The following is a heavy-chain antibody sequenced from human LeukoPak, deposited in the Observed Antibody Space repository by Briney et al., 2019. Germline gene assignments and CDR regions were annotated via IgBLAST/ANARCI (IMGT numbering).Heavy chain of an antibody. CDR2: IYYSGST. J-gene: IGHJ5*02. CDR1: GGSISSYY. CDR3: ARHSNYGSGSYYRYWFDP. V-gene: IGHV4-59*08. Sequence: SETLSLTCTVSGGSISSYYWSWIRQPPGKGLEWIGYIYYSGSTNYNPSLKSRVAISVDTSKNQFSLKLSSVTAADTAVYYCARHSNYGSGSYYRYWFDPWGQGTLVTVSS. D-gene: IGHD3-10*01.